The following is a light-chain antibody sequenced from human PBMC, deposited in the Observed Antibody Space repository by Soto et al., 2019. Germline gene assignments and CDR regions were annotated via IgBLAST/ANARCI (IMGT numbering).Light chain of an antibody. V-gene: IGKV3-20*01. CDR3: QQYGSSSWT. J-gene: IGKJ1*01. CDR2: GAS. CDR1: QSVSNNY. Sequence: EIVLTQTPGTLSLSPGERATLSCWASQSVSNNYLAWYQQKPGQAPRLFIYGASSRATGIPDRFSGSGSGTDFTLTINRLETEDFAVYFCQQYGSSSWTFGQGTKVEIK.